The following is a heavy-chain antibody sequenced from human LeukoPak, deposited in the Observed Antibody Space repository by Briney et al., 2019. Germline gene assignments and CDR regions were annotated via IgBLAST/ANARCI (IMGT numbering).Heavy chain of an antibody. J-gene: IGHJ4*02. Sequence: GGSLRLSCAASGLTFSGYDMHWVRQAPGKGLEWVAVISYDGSNKYYADSVKGRFTISRDNSKNTLYLQMNSLRAEDTAVYYCASAGRSSSWGFDYWGQGTQVTVSP. CDR3: ASAGRSSSWGFDY. D-gene: IGHD6-13*01. CDR2: ISYDGSNK. V-gene: IGHV3-30*03. CDR1: GLTFSGYD.